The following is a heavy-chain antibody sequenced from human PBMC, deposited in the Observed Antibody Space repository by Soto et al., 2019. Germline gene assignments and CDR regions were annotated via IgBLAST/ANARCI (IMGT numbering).Heavy chain of an antibody. J-gene: IGHJ3*02. D-gene: IGHD3-22*01. CDR1: GGTFSSYA. V-gene: IGHV1-69*13. Sequence: SVKVSCKASGGTFSSYAISWVRQAPGQGLEWMGGIIPIFGTANYAQKFQGRVTITADESTSTAYMELSSLRSEDTAVYYCARGVKYYYDSRGYLWDDAFDIWGQGTMVTVSS. CDR2: IIPIFGTA. CDR3: ARGVKYYYDSRGYLWDDAFDI.